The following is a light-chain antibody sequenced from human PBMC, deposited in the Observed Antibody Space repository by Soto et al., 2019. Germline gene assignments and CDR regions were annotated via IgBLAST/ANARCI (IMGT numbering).Light chain of an antibody. CDR3: CSYAGVSTFV. J-gene: IGLJ1*01. CDR1: SSDVGSYDL. V-gene: IGLV2-23*02. Sequence: QAGLTQPASVCGSPGRWLTISCTGNSSDVGSYDLVSWYQQHPGKAPRLIIYEVTKRPSGVSNRFSGSKSGSTASLTFSGLQAEDEADYFCCSYAGVSTFVFGTGTKVTVL. CDR2: EVT.